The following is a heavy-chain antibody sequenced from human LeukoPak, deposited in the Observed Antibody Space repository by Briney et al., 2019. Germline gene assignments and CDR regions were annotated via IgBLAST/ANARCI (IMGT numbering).Heavy chain of an antibody. CDR2: INPSGGST. J-gene: IGHJ4*02. CDR1: GYTFTSYY. Sequence: GASVKVSCKASGYTFTSYYMHWVRQAPGQGLEWMGIINPSGGSTSYAQKFQGRVTMTRDTSTSTVYMELSSLRSEDTAVYYCEVAAPDHGDDYWGQGTLVTVSS. V-gene: IGHV1-46*01. D-gene: IGHD4-17*01. CDR3: EVAAPDHGDDY.